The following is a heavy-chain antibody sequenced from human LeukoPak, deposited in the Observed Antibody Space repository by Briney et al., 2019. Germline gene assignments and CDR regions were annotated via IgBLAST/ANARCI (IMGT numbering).Heavy chain of an antibody. CDR3: ARDISSASRGMDV. CDR2: ISSSSTI. Sequence: SGGSLRLSCAASGFTFSSYTMNWVRQAPGKGLEWVSDISSSSTIYYADSVKGRFTISRDNAKNSLYLQMNSLRIEDTAVYYCARDISSASRGMDVWGKGTTVTVSS. CDR1: GFTFSSYT. D-gene: IGHD6-6*01. J-gene: IGHJ6*03. V-gene: IGHV3-48*01.